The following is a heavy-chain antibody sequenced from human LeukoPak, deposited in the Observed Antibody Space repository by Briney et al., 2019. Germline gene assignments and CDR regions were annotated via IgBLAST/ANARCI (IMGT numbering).Heavy chain of an antibody. CDR1: GGSISSYY. CDR2: IYTSGST. D-gene: IGHD3-22*01. CDR3: ARARRGYYDSSGYYWDGNWFDP. Sequence: PSETLSLTCTVSGGSISSYYWSWIRQPAGKGLEWIGRIYTSGSTNYNPSLKSRVTISVDTSKNQFSLKLSSVTAADTAVYYCARARRGYYDSSGYYWDGNWFDPWGQGTLVTVSS. J-gene: IGHJ5*02. V-gene: IGHV4-4*07.